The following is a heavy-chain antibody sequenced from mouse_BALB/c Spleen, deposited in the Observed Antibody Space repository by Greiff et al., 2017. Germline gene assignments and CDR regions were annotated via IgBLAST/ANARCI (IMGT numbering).Heavy chain of an antibody. CDR2: IDPANGNT. CDR1: GFNIKDTY. J-gene: IGHJ4*01. V-gene: IGHV14-3*02. D-gene: IGHD2-4*01. CDR3: ARYSDYLYAMDY. Sequence: EVQLQQSGAELVKPGASVKLSCTASGFNIKDTYMHWVKQRPEQGLEWIGRIDPANGNTKYDPKFQGKATITADTSSNTAYLQLSSLTSEDTAVYYCARYSDYLYAMDYWGQGTSVTVSS.